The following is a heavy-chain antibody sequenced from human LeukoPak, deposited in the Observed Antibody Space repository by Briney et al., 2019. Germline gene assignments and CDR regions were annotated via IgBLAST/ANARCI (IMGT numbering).Heavy chain of an antibody. CDR1: GFTVSSNY. Sequence: PGGSLRLSCAVSGFTVSSNYMSWVRQAQGKGLEWVSLIYSGVNTYYADSVKGRFTISRDNSKNTWYVQMNSLSPEDTAVYYCARGTQQLSPVFDHCGEGTLVTFSS. D-gene: IGHD6-13*01. CDR3: ARGTQQLSPVFDH. J-gene: IGHJ4*02. CDR2: IYSGVNT. V-gene: IGHV3-66*01.